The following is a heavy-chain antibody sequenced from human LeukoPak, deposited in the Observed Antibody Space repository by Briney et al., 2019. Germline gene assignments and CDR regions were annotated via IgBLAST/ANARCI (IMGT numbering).Heavy chain of an antibody. CDR3: ARKGDRERAYYYYMDV. CDR2: INHSGST. D-gene: IGHD1-1*01. CDR1: GGSFSGYY. V-gene: IGHV4-34*01. Sequence: SETLSLTCAVYGGSFSGYYWSWIRQPPGKGLEWIGEINHSGSTNYNPSLKSRVTISVDTSKNQFSLKLSSVTAADTAVYYCARKGDRERAYYYYMDVWGKGTTVTVSS. J-gene: IGHJ6*03.